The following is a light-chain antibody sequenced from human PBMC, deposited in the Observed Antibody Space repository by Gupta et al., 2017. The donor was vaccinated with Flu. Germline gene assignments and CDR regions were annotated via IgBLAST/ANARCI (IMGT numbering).Light chain of an antibody. J-gene: IGKJ1*01. Sequence: DIVLTQSPGTLSLSPGERATLSCTASQSVNKYLAWYQHKPGQAPRLLIYDASIRATGVPARFSGSGSGRDFTLVISSVEAEDFAVYYCQQRSNWPPWTFGQGTRVEVK. CDR2: DAS. CDR1: QSVNKY. V-gene: IGKV3-11*02. CDR3: QQRSNWPPWT.